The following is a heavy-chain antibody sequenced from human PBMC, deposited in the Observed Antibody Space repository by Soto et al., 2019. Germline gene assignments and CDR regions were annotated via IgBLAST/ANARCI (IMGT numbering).Heavy chain of an antibody. CDR2: INPNSGGT. D-gene: IGHD1-26*01. CDR3: ARVIGSFRDGWCDP. V-gene: IGHV1-2*02. CDR1: GYTFTGYY. J-gene: IGHJ5*02. Sequence: QVQLVQSGAEVKKPGASVKVSCKASGYTFTGYYMHWVRQAPGQGLEWMGWINPNSGGTNYAQECQGRVTMSRDTCISTAYMELGRVRSEDRAVYYCARVIGSFRDGWCDPWGQGTLVTGSS.